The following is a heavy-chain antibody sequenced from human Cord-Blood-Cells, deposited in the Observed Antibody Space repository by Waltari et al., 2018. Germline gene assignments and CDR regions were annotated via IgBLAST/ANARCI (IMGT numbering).Heavy chain of an antibody. D-gene: IGHD5-18*01. CDR3: AMHERGYSYGYYYYYGMDV. J-gene: IGHJ6*02. CDR1: GYTFTSYD. Sequence: QVQLVQSGAEVKKPGASVKVSCKASGYTFTSYDITWVRQATGQGLEWMGWMNPNSGNTGYAQKFQGRVTMTRNTSISTAYMELSSLRSEDTAVYYCAMHERGYSYGYYYYYGMDVWGQGTTVTVSS. V-gene: IGHV1-8*01. CDR2: MNPNSGNT.